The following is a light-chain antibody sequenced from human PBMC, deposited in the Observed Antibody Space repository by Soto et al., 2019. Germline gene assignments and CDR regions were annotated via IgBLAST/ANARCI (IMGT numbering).Light chain of an antibody. V-gene: IGKV1-8*01. CDR2: DAS. J-gene: IGKJ4*01. CDR3: QQYNSYLLT. Sequence: AIRMTQSPSSFSASTGDRVTITCRASQGISSYLAWYQQKPGKAPKLLIYDASSLESGVPSRFSGSGSGTEFTLTISSLQPDDFATYYCQQYNSYLLTFGGGTKVDIK. CDR1: QGISSY.